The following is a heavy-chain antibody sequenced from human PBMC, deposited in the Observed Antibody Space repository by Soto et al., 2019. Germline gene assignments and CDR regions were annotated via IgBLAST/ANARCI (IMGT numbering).Heavy chain of an antibody. CDR1: CASISGFY. V-gene: IGHV4-4*07. D-gene: IGHD1-1*01. CDR2: IYATGTT. Sequence: SETLSLTCTVSCASISGFYWSWIRKSAGRGLEWIGRIYATGTTDYNPSLKSRVMMSVDTSKKQFSLKLRSVTAADTAVYYCVRDGTKTLRDWFDPWGQGISVTVSS. CDR3: VRDGTKTLRDWFDP. J-gene: IGHJ5*02.